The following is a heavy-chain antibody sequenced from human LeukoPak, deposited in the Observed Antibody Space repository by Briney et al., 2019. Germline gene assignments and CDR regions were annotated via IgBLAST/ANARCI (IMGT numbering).Heavy chain of an antibody. CDR1: GGTFTNYF. V-gene: IGHV1-69*01. D-gene: IGHD3-10*01. Sequence: SVKVSCKTSGGTFTNYFITWVRQAPGQGLEWMGGIIPVLGRGNYAQKFLGRVTITADESTSTVYMELSSLRSEDSALYYCARDHAPGPTVITLLHWGRGTRVTVSS. J-gene: IGHJ2*01. CDR3: ARDHAPGPTVITLLH. CDR2: IIPVLGRG.